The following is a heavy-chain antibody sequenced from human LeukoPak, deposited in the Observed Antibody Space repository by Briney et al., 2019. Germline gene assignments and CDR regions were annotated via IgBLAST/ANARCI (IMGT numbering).Heavy chain of an antibody. CDR1: GGSFSGYY. Sequence: SETLSLTCAVYGGSFSGYYWSWIRQPPGKGLEWIGEINHSGSTNYNPSLKSRVTISVDTSKNQFSLKLSSVTTADTAVYYCAGTAMVNFDYWGQGTLVTVSS. D-gene: IGHD5-18*01. J-gene: IGHJ4*02. CDR2: INHSGST. CDR3: AGTAMVNFDY. V-gene: IGHV4-34*01.